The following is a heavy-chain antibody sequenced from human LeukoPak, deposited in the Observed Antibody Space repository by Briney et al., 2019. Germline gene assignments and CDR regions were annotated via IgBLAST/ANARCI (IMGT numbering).Heavy chain of an antibody. CDR1: GLTVSSNY. CDR2: IYSGGST. D-gene: IGHD3-10*01. J-gene: IGHJ4*02. CDR3: ARDTLNYYGSGTPFDY. Sequence: GGSLRPSCAASGLTVSSNYMSSVRQAPGKGLEWVSVIYSGGSTYYADSVKGRFTISRDNSKNTLYLQMNSLRAEDTAVYYCARDTLNYYGSGTPFDYWGQGTLVTVSS. V-gene: IGHV3-53*01.